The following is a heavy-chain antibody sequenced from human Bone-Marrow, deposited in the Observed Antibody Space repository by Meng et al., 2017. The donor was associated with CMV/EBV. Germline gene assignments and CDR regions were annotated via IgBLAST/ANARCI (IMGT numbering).Heavy chain of an antibody. CDR1: GGSISSYY. CDR2: IYYSGST. J-gene: IGHJ4*02. Sequence: SETLSLTCTVSGGSISSYYWSWIRQPPGKGLEWIGYIYYSGSTNYNPSLKSRVTISVDTSKNQFSLKLSSVTAADTAVYYCARALEVDYFDYWGQGPLVTVSS. V-gene: IGHV4-59*01. D-gene: IGHD2-15*01. CDR3: ARALEVDYFDY.